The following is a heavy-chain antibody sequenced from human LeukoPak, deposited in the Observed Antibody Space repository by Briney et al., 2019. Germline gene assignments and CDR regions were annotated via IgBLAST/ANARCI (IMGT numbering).Heavy chain of an antibody. CDR3: ARDDKQLAGVDY. CDR1: GFTFSSYA. CDR2: ISYDGSNK. V-gene: IGHV3-30-3*01. Sequence: GGSLRLSCAASGFTFSSYAMHWVRQVPGKGLEWVAVISYDGSNKDHADSVKGRFTISRDNSRNTLYLQMNSLRTEDTAVYYCARDDKQLAGVDYWGQGTLVTVSS. J-gene: IGHJ4*02. D-gene: IGHD6-6*01.